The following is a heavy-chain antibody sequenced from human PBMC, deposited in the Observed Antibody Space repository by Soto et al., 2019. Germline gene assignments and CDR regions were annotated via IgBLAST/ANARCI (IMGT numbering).Heavy chain of an antibody. CDR2: ISGSGGST. D-gene: IGHD2-2*01. Sequence: EVQLLESGGGLVQPGGSLRLSCAASGFTFSSYAMSWVRQAPGKGLEWVSAISGSGGSTYYADSVKGRFTISRDNSKNTLYLQMNSLRVEDTAVYYCAKDWVSIVVVQAAMNAYDRWGQGTIVPGSS. CDR3: AKDWVSIVVVQAAMNAYDR. CDR1: GFTFSSYA. V-gene: IGHV3-23*01. J-gene: IGHJ3*02.